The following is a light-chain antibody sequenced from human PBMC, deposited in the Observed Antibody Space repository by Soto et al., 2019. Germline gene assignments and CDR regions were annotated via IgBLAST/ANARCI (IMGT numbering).Light chain of an antibody. CDR1: SSNIGSNY. V-gene: IGLV1-47*01. CDR3: AAWDDSLSGVV. Sequence: QSVLTQPPSASGTPGQRVTISCSGSSSNIGSNYVYWYQQLPGTVPQLLIYRNSERPSGVPERFSGSKSGTSASLAICGLRSEDEADYYCAAWDDSLSGVVFGGGTKLTVL. CDR2: RNS. J-gene: IGLJ2*01.